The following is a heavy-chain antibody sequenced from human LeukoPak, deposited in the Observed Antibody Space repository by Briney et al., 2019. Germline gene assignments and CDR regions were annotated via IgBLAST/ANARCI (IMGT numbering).Heavy chain of an antibody. J-gene: IGHJ4*02. Sequence: ARSVRLLCAASAFTFRSYHMHWVRQAPGQGLMGVAFVVYDGSDQYYADSVKGRFTIYRSNSKDTVHLQMNSPTVEDTAVYYCARAVHSGTLDYWGQGTLVTVSS. CDR3: ARAVHSGTLDY. CDR1: AFTFRSYH. D-gene: IGHD2-2*01. V-gene: IGHV3-30*04. CDR2: VVYDGSDQ.